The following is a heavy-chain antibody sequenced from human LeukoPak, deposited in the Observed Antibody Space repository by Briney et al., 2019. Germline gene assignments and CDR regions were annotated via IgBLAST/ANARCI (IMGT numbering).Heavy chain of an antibody. CDR1: GYTFTGYY. CDR3: ARGTGEGYTYGRYYFDY. J-gene: IGHJ4*02. Sequence: GASVKVSCKASGYTFTGYYMHWVRQAPGQGLGWMGWINPNSGVRDYAQNFQGRVTMTRDTSISTAYVELSRLRSDDTAVYYCARGTGEGYTYGRYYFDYWGQGTLVTVSS. V-gene: IGHV1-2*02. CDR2: INPNSGVR. D-gene: IGHD5-18*01.